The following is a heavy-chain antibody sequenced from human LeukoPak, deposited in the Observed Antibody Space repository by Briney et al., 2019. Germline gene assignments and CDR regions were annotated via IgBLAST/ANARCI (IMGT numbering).Heavy chain of an antibody. D-gene: IGHD3-16*01. CDR3: ARIVTFGGVRYYYYYMDV. CDR1: GGSISSYY. CDR2: IYYSGST. Sequence: PSETLSLTCTVSGGSISSYYWSWIRQPPGKGLEWIGYIYYSGSTNYNPSLKSRVTISVDTSKNQFSLKLSSVTAADTAVYYCARIVTFGGVRYYYYYMDVWGKGTTVTVSS. V-gene: IGHV4-59*01. J-gene: IGHJ6*03.